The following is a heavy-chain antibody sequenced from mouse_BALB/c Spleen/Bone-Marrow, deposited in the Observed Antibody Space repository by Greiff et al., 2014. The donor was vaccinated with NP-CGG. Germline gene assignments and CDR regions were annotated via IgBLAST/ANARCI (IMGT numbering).Heavy chain of an antibody. CDR3: ARGGNFAWFAY. CDR2: ISSGSSTI. J-gene: IGHJ3*01. Sequence: DVMLVESGGGLVQPGGSRKLSCAASGFTFSSFGTHWVRQAPEKGLEWVAYISSGSSTIYYADTVKGRFTISRDNPKNTLFLQMTSLRSEDTAMYYCARGGNFAWFAYWGQGTLVTVSA. CDR1: GFTFSSFG. D-gene: IGHD2-1*01. V-gene: IGHV5-17*02.